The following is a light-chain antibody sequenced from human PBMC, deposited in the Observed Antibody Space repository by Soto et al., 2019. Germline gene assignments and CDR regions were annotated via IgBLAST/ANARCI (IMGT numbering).Light chain of an antibody. J-gene: IGLJ1*01. V-gene: IGLV2-8*01. Sequence: QSALTQPPSASGSPGQSVTISCTGTSSDVGGYNYVSWYQQHPGKAHQLMIYEVNKRPSGLPDRFAGSKSGNTASLTVSGLQAEDEADYYCSSDAGSNWGVFGTGTKLTVL. CDR3: SSDAGSNWGV. CDR1: SSDVGGYNY. CDR2: EVN.